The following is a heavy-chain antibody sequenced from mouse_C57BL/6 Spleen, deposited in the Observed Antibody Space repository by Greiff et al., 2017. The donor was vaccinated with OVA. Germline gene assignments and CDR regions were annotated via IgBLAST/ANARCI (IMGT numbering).Heavy chain of an antibody. CDR3: ARDLGGYYLYYLDY. CDR1: GYSITSGYY. V-gene: IGHV3-6*01. D-gene: IGHD2-3*01. J-gene: IGHJ2*01. Sequence: EVKLVESGPGLVKPSQSLSLTCSVTGYSITSGYYWNWIRQFPGNKLEWMSYISYDGSNNYNPSLKNRISITRDTSKNQFFLKLNSVTTEDTATYYCARDLGGYYLYYLDYWGQGTTLTVSS. CDR2: ISYDGSN.